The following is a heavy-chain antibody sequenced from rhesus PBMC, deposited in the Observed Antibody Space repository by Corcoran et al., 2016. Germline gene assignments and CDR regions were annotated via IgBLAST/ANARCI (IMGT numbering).Heavy chain of an antibody. V-gene: IGHV5-2*01. CDR3: AKEGRVYYYDSGYYYFDY. J-gene: IGHJ4*01. CDR2: IDPSDSDT. D-gene: IGHD3-28*01. CDR1: GSSFTSYW. Sequence: EVQLVQSGAEVQRPGASLKISCTTSGSSFTSYWISWVRQMPGKGLEWMGAIDPSDSDTRYSPSFQGQVTISADKSISTAYLQWSSLKASDSATYYCAKEGRVYYYDSGYYYFDYWGQGVLVTVSS.